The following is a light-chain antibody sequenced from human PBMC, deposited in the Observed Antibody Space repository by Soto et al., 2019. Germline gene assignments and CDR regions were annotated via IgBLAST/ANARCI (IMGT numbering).Light chain of an antibody. V-gene: IGKV3-15*01. CDR1: QSIDSK. CDR2: GAS. Sequence: IVMTQSPATLSVSPGERATLSCRASQSIDSKLAWYQQRPGQAPRLLIYGASTRATGIPARFSGSGSGTEVTLSNQCLESEDFRGYFCQQYKKSRTFGQGDKVEI. J-gene: IGKJ1*01. CDR3: QQYKKSRT.